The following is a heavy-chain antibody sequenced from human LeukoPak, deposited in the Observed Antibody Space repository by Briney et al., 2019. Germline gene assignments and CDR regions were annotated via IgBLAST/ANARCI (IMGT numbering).Heavy chain of an antibody. CDR1: GYTFTGYY. Sequence: ASVKVSCKASGYTFTGYYMHWVRQAPGQGLEWMGWINPNSGGTNYAQKLQGRVTMTTDTSTSTAYMELRSLRSDDTAVYYCARATQDRYYYDSSGYYYRSPTPNWFDPWGQGTLVTVSS. CDR3: ARATQDRYYYDSSGYYYRSPTPNWFDP. J-gene: IGHJ5*02. V-gene: IGHV1-2*02. CDR2: INPNSGGT. D-gene: IGHD3-22*01.